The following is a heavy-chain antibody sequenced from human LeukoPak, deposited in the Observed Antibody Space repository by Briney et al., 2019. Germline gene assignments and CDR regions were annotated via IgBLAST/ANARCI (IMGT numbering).Heavy chain of an antibody. D-gene: IGHD2-8*02. J-gene: IGHJ5*02. CDR2: IKKDGSEK. Sequence: GGSLRLSCAASGFTFSNNWMSWVRQAPGKGLECVANIKKDGSEKYYINSVKGRFTISRDNAKNSLYLQMDSLRAEDTALYYCVKDAGTAWGQGTLVTVSS. CDR1: GFTFSNNW. CDR3: VKDAGTA. V-gene: IGHV3-7*01.